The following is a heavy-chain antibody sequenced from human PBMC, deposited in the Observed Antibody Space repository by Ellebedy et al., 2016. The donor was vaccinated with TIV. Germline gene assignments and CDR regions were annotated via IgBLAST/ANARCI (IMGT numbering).Heavy chain of an antibody. J-gene: IGHJ5*02. CDR3: ARDFLRAPDGSGTYNNWLDP. CDR1: GGTFSNYA. Sequence: ASVKVSXXASGGTFSNYAISWVRQAPGQGLEWMGAIIPIVGTATYAQKFQDRVTIIADESTRTAYMELSSLRSEDTAVYYCARDFLRAPDGSGTYNNWLDPWGQGTLVTVSS. D-gene: IGHD3-10*01. CDR2: IIPIVGTA. V-gene: IGHV1-69*13.